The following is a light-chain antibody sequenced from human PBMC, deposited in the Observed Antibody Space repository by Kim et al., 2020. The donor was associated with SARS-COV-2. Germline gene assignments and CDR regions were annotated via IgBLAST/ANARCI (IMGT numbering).Light chain of an antibody. CDR1: KLGDKY. Sequence: SYELTQPPSVSVSPGQTASITCSGYKLGDKYVSWCQQKPGQSPVVVIYQDNQRHSGLPERFSGSNSGNTATLTISGTQAMDEADYYCQAWDSSTHNYVFGAGTKVTDL. CDR2: QDN. V-gene: IGLV3-1*01. J-gene: IGLJ1*01. CDR3: QAWDSSTHNYV.